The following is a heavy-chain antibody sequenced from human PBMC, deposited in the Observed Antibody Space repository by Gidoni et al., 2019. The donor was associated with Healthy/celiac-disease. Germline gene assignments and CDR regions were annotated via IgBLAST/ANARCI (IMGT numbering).Heavy chain of an antibody. J-gene: IGHJ4*02. CDR2: MNPNSGNT. CDR1: GYTFTSYD. CDR3: ARDLQESTTGTTNY. D-gene: IGHD1-1*01. V-gene: IGHV1-8*01. Sequence: QVQLVQSGAAVKKPGASVKVSCTASGYTFTSYDINWVRQATGQGLEWMGWMNPNSGNTGYAQKFQGRVTMTRNTSISTAYMELSSLRSEDTAVYYCARDLQESTTGTTNYWGQGTLVTVSS.